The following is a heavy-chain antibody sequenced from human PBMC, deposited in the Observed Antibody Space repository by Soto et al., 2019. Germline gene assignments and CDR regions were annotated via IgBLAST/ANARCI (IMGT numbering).Heavy chain of an antibody. CDR2: IKSKTDGGTT. Sequence: GVPLRLSCAASGFTFSNSWMSCVRQAPGKGLEWVGRIKSKTDGGTTDYAAPVKGRFTISRDDSKNTLYLQMNSLKTEDTAVYYCTTDLDYGDYYFDYWGQGTLVTVSS. V-gene: IGHV3-15*01. J-gene: IGHJ4*02. CDR3: TTDLDYGDYYFDY. CDR1: GFTFSNSW. D-gene: IGHD4-17*01.